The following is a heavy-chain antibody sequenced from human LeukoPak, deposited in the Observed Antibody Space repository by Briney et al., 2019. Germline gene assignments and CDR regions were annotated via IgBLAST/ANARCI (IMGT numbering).Heavy chain of an antibody. V-gene: IGHV3-48*04. D-gene: IGHD2-15*01. Sequence: GGSLRLSCAASGFTFSSYSMNWVRQAPGKGLEWVSYISSSGSTIYYADSVKGRFTISRDNPKNSLYLQMNSLRAEDTAVYYCARDYDCSGGGCYFGYWGQGTLVTVSS. J-gene: IGHJ4*02. CDR1: GFTFSSYS. CDR3: ARDYDCSGGGCYFGY. CDR2: ISSSGSTI.